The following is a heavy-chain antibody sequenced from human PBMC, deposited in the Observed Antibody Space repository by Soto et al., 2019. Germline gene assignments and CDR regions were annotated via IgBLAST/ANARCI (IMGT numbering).Heavy chain of an antibody. CDR1: GFSLSTSGVG. V-gene: IGHV2-5*02. Sequence: SGPTLVNPTQTLTLTCTFSGFSLSTSGVGVGWIRQPPGKALEWLALIYWDDDKRYSPSLKSRLTITKDTSKNQVVLTMTNMDPVDTATYYCAHRQWSSWYDPEPGFDYWGQGTLVTVSS. D-gene: IGHD6-13*01. CDR2: IYWDDDK. J-gene: IGHJ4*02. CDR3: AHRQWSSWYDPEPGFDY.